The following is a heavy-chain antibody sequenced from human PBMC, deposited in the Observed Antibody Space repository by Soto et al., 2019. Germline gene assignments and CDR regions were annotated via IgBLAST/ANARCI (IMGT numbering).Heavy chain of an antibody. D-gene: IGHD2-15*01. V-gene: IGHV1-69*12. CDR3: ARGPRGYCSGGSCYPSTFDY. CDR1: GGTFSSYA. CDR2: IIPIFGTA. J-gene: IGHJ4*02. Sequence: QVQLVQSGAEVKKPGSSVKVSCKASGGTFSSYAISWVRQAPGQGLEWMGGIIPIFGTANYAQKFQGRVTITADESMSTAYMELSSLRSEDTAVYYCARGPRGYCSGGSCYPSTFDYWGQGTLVTVSS.